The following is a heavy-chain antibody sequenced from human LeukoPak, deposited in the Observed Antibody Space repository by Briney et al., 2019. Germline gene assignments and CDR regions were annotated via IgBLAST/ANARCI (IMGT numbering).Heavy chain of an antibody. J-gene: IGHJ4*02. CDR1: GYTFTSYY. V-gene: IGHV1-46*01. CDR2: INPSGGST. D-gene: IGHD3-22*01. Sequence: ASVTVSCKASGYTFTSYYMHWVRQAPGQGLEWMGIINPSGGSTSYAQKFQGRVTMTRDTSTSTVYMELSSLRSEDTAVYYCARDETNREIRFLVVIWGQGTLVTVSS. CDR3: ARDETNREIRFLVVI.